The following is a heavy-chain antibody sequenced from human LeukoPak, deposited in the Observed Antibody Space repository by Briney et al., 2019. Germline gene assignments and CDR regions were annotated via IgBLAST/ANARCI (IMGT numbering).Heavy chain of an antibody. D-gene: IGHD1-26*01. CDR2: IYGGGST. Sequence: PPQTLSLTCTVSGGSITSYYWTWIRHPPEKGLEWILVIYGGGSTKYPPSLKSRVTMSVDTSKNQSSLQLSSATAADSVVYYCARDKDSGTNHAQIRYDVWGQGTMVTVSS. V-gene: IGHV4-4*07. CDR3: ARDKDSGTNHAQIRYDV. J-gene: IGHJ3*01. CDR1: GGSITSYY.